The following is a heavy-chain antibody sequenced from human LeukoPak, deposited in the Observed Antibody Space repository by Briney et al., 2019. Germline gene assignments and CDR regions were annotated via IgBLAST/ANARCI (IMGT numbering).Heavy chain of an antibody. CDR3: ATSLAGGDY. V-gene: IGHV3-7*01. D-gene: IGHD3-16*01. Sequence: PGGSLRLSCAASGFTLGSDWMSWVRQVPGKGLEWVANIKQDGSEKYYVDSVKGRFTISRDNAKNSLYLQMNSLRAEDTAVYYCATSLAGGDYWGQGTLVTVSS. CDR1: GFTLGSDW. J-gene: IGHJ4*02. CDR2: IKQDGSEK.